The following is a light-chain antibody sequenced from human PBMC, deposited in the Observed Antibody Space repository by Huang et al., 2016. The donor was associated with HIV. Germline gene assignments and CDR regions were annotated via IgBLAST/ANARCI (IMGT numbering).Light chain of an antibody. CDR2: AAS. Sequence: DIQMTQSPSSLSASVGDRVLITCRASHSISSYLNWYQQQPGKAPNLLIYAASSLQSGVPSRFSVSGSGTDFTLTIRSLQPEDFATYYCQQSYSNTFTFGAGTKVDVK. CDR1: HSISSY. J-gene: IGKJ3*01. CDR3: QQSYSNTFT. V-gene: IGKV1-39*01.